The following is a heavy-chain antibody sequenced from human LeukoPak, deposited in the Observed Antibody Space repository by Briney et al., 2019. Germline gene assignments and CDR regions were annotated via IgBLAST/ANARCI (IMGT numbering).Heavy chain of an antibody. Sequence: GGSLRLSCAASGFTFSSYSMNWVRQAPGKGLEWVSSISSSSSYIYYADSVKGRFTISRDNAKNSLYLQMNSLRAEDTAVYYCTTGPRMVTMIVVVITTTPDYWGQGTLVTVSS. D-gene: IGHD3-22*01. CDR1: GFTFSSYS. J-gene: IGHJ4*02. V-gene: IGHV3-21*01. CDR2: ISSSSSYI. CDR3: TTGPRMVTMIVVVITTTPDY.